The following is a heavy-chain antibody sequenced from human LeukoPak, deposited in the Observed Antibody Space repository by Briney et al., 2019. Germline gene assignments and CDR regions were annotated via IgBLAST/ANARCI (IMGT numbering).Heavy chain of an antibody. Sequence: GGSLRLSCAASGFTFSSYAMHWVRQAPGKGLEWVSSISSSSSYIYYADSVKGRFTISRDNSKNTLYLQMNSLRAEDTAVYYCAKTLGDSVIYWGQGTLVTVSS. CDR1: GFTFSSYA. V-gene: IGHV3-21*04. D-gene: IGHD4-17*01. J-gene: IGHJ4*02. CDR2: ISSSSSYI. CDR3: AKTLGDSVIY.